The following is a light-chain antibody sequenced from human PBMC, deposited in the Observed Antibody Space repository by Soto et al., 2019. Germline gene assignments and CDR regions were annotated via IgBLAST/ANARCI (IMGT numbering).Light chain of an antibody. V-gene: IGKV1-5*01. J-gene: IGKJ1*01. Sequence: IQMTQSPSTLPASVGDRVTITCRASQSISNYLAWYQQKPGKAPKLLLFAASTLLGGVPSRFSGRGSGTEFTLTISSLQADDFATYYCQQYHTDWTFGQGTKVDI. CDR3: QQYHTDWT. CDR2: AAS. CDR1: QSISNY.